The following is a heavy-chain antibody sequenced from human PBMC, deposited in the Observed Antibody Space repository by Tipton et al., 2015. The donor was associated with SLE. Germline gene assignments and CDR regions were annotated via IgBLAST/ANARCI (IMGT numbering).Heavy chain of an antibody. Sequence: GSLRLSCAASGFTFSSYWMSWVRQAPGKGLEWVANIKQDGSEKYYVDSVKGRFTISRDNAKNSLYLQMNSLRAEDTAVYYCARSLASGWSDDAFDIWGQGTMVTVSS. CDR1: GFTFSSYW. CDR3: ARSLASGWSDDAFDI. D-gene: IGHD6-19*01. V-gene: IGHV3-7*04. CDR2: IKQDGSEK. J-gene: IGHJ3*02.